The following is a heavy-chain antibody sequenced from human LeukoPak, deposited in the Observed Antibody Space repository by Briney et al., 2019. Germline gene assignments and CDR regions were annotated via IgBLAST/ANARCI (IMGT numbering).Heavy chain of an antibody. CDR1: GFTFTTYW. CDR2: IKQDGSEQ. V-gene: IGHV3-7*01. CDR3: ARPLMYYYGSETYFWSDP. Sequence: GGPLRLSCAASGFTFTTYWMGWVRQAPGKGLEWVANIKQDGSEQYYVDSVKGRFTISRDNAKNSLSLQMNSLRAEDTAVYYCARPLMYYYGSETYFWSDPWGQGTLVTVSS. D-gene: IGHD3-10*01. J-gene: IGHJ5*02.